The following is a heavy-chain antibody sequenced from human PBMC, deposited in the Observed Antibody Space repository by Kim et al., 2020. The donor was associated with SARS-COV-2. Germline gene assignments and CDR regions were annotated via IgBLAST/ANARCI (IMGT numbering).Heavy chain of an antibody. J-gene: IGHJ6*02. Sequence: GGSLRLSCAASGFTFSSYWMHWVRQAPGKGLVWVSRINSDGSSTSYADSVKGRFTISRDNAKNTLYLQMNSLRAEDTAVYYCARGGGCSSTSCYLPSYYYGMDVWGQGTTVTVSS. CDR1: GFTFSSYW. CDR3: ARGGGCSSTSCYLPSYYYGMDV. CDR2: INSDGSST. V-gene: IGHV3-74*01. D-gene: IGHD2-2*01.